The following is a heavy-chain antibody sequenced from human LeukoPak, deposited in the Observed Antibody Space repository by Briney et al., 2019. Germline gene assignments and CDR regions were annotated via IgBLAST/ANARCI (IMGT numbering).Heavy chain of an antibody. V-gene: IGHV3-23*01. Sequence: PGGSLRLSCAAPGFTFSSYSMNWVRQAPGKGLEWVSAISGSGGSTYYADSVKGRFTISRDNSKNTLYLQMNSLRAEDTAVYYCARYFSHTSAWSEGGLDQWGQGTLVTVSS. D-gene: IGHD6-19*01. J-gene: IGHJ4*02. CDR3: ARYFSHTSAWSEGGLDQ. CDR1: GFTFSSYS. CDR2: ISGSGGST.